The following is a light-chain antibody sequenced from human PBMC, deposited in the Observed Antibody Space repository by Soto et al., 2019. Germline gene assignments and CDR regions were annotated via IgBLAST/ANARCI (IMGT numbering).Light chain of an antibody. CDR2: TNN. CDR3: ASWDDRLHGVV. V-gene: IGLV1-44*01. Sequence: QSVLTQPPSASGTPGQRITISCSGSNSNIGDNTVNWFQQLPGAAPRLLISTNNQRPSGVPDRFSGSKSGTSGSLAISGLQSEDEADYYCASWDDRLHGVVFGGGTKLTVL. CDR1: NSNIGDNT. J-gene: IGLJ2*01.